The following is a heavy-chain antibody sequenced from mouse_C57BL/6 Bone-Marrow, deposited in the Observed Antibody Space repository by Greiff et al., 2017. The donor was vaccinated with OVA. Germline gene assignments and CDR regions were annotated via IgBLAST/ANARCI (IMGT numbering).Heavy chain of an antibody. Sequence: EVQLQQSGAELVKPGASVKLSCTASGFNIKDYYMHWVKQRTEQGLEWIGRIDPDDGDTKYAPKFQGKATITADTSANTAYLQLSSLTSEDTAVYYYSREGSSSYWYFDVWGTGTTVTVSS. CDR3: SREGSSSYWYFDV. J-gene: IGHJ1*03. D-gene: IGHD1-1*01. CDR1: GFNIKDYY. V-gene: IGHV14-2*01. CDR2: IDPDDGDT.